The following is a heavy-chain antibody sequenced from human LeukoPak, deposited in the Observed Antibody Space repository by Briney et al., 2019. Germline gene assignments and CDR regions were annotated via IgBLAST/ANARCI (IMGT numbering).Heavy chain of an antibody. CDR2: ISYDGSNK. J-gene: IGHJ4*02. D-gene: IGHD6-13*01. CDR3: AKTRPLDSSSWSHGDY. Sequence: GRSLRLSCAASGFTFSSYAMHWVRQAPGKGLEWVAVISYDGSNKYYADSVKGRVTISRDNSKNTLYLQMNSLRAEDTAVYYCAKTRPLDSSSWSHGDYWGQGTLVTVSS. V-gene: IGHV3-30*04. CDR1: GFTFSSYA.